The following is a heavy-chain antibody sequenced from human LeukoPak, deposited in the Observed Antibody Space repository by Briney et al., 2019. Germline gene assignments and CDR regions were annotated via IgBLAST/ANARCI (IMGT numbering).Heavy chain of an antibody. J-gene: IGHJ4*02. V-gene: IGHV3-48*03. CDR2: ISSSGSTI. CDR1: GFTFSSYA. CDR3: VREPKVRDDYAGAFDY. Sequence: GGSLRLSCAASGFTFSSYAMSWVRQAPGKGLEWVSYISSSGSTIYYADSVKGRFTISRDNAKNSLYLQMNSLRAEDTAIYYCVREPKVRDDYAGAFDYWGQGTLVTVSS. D-gene: IGHD5-24*01.